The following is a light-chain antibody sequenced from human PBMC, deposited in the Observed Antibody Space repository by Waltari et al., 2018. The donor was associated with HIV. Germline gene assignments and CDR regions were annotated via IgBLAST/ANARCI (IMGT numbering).Light chain of an antibody. J-gene: IGKJ1*01. V-gene: IGKV1-39*01. CDR3: QQSFNNPRT. CDR1: QSVSTF. CDR2: AAS. Sequence: DIQLTQSPSSLSTSVGDRVTNTCRASQSVSTFFNWYQQKPGKAPELLIYAASNLQSGVPSRFSGSGSGTDFTLTISSLHPEYSAIFFCQQSFNNPRTFGQGTKVEIK.